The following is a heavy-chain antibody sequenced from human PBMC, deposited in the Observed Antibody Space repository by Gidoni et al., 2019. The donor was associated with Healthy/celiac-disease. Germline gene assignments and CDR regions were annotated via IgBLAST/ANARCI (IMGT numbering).Heavy chain of an antibody. J-gene: IGHJ4*02. CDR3: ARSPYYDFWSGYYVPYYFDY. CDR2: IFSNDQK. D-gene: IGHD3-3*01. CDR1: GFSLSHARLG. Sequence: QVTLKESGPVLVKPTETLTLTCTVSGFSLSHARLGVSWIRQPPGKALEWLAHIFSNDQKSYSTSLKSRLTIAKDTPKSQVVLTMTNKDPCDTATYFRARSPYYDFWSGYYVPYYFDYWGQGTLVTVSS. V-gene: IGHV2-26*01.